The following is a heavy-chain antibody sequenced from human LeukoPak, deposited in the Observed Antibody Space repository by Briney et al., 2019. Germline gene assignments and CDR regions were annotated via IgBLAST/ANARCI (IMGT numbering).Heavy chain of an antibody. CDR1: GFTFSSYA. CDR3: AREYSGSYFDY. V-gene: IGHV3-30-3*01. CDR2: ISYDGSNK. J-gene: IGHJ4*02. D-gene: IGHD1-26*01. Sequence: GGSLRLSCAASGFTFSSYAMHWVRQAPGKGLEWVVVISYDGSNKYYADSVKGRFTISRDNSKNTLCLQMNSLRAEDTAVHYCAREYSGSYFDYWGQGTLVTVSS.